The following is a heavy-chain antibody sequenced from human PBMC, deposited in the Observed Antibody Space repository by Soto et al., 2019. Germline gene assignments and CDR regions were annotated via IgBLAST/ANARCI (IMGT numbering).Heavy chain of an antibody. CDR2: INPIFGTA. CDR1: GGTFSSYA. CDR3: HRHVPAPGYCSAMDV. V-gene: IGHV1-69*12. D-gene: IGHD2-2*01. J-gene: IGHJ6*02. Sequence: QVQLVQSGAEVKKPWSSVKVSCKASGGTFSSYAISWVRQAPGQGLEWMGGINPIFGTANYAQKFQSKVTITAAEYTSTTYIELSMTRLEDADVYLCHRHVPAPGYCSAMDVWGQGTTVTVSS.